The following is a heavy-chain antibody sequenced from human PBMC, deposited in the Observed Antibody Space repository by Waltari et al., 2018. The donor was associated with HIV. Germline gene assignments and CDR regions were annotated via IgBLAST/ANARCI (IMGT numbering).Heavy chain of an antibody. CDR2: ISRGGSST. D-gene: IGHD4-17*01. V-gene: IGHV3-11*01. Sequence: QVQLEESGGDLVKPGGSLRLSFAASGFTFRAYYMSWRRQAPGKGLDVIAHISRGGSSTTYADSVKGRFTISRDNAKNSLYLQMLSLRAEDTAIYYCARGEQSAHGPSDYWGQGTLVTVSS. CDR3: ARGEQSAHGPSDY. J-gene: IGHJ4*02. CDR1: GFTFRAYY.